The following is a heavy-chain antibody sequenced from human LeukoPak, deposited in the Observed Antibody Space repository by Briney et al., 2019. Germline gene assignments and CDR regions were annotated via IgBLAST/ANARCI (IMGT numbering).Heavy chain of an antibody. CDR3: ARDRVAVAMLDP. D-gene: IGHD6-19*01. J-gene: IGHJ5*02. CDR2: INSDGSST. V-gene: IGHV3-74*01. Sequence: GGSLRLSCAASGFPFSSYWMHWVRQAPGKGLVWVSRINSDGSSTSYADSVKGRFTISRDNAKNTLYLQMNSLRAEDTAVYYCARDRVAVAMLDPWGQGTLVTVSS. CDR1: GFPFSSYW.